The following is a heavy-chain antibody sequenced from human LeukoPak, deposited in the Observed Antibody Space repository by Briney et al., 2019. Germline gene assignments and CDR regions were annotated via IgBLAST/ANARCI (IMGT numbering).Heavy chain of an antibody. CDR1: GYTFIAYY. Sequence: ASVKVSCRASGYTFIAYYMHWVRQAPGQGLEWMGWINPSSGGTNYAQKFQGRVTMTTDTSISTAYMELSRLRSDDTAVYYCARGFDWLEYYFDYWGQGTLVTVSS. D-gene: IGHD3-9*01. CDR2: INPSSGGT. V-gene: IGHV1-2*02. CDR3: ARGFDWLEYYFDY. J-gene: IGHJ4*02.